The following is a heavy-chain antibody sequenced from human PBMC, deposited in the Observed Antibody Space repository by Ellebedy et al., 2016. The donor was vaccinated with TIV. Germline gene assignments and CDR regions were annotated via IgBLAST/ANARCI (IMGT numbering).Heavy chain of an antibody. Sequence: AASVKVSCKASGYTFTGSYIYWVRQAPGQGLEWMGWIDPTTGGTDYARKFQGRVTMTRDTSLSTAYLDLTRLISDDTAIYFCARNTIQAVFDPWGQGTLVTVSS. CDR2: IDPTTGGT. CDR3: ARNTIQAVFDP. CDR1: GYTFTGSY. D-gene: IGHD3-9*01. V-gene: IGHV1-2*02. J-gene: IGHJ5*02.